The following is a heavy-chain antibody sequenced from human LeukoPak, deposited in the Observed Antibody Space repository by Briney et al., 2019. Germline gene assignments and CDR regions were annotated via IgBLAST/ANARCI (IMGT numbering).Heavy chain of an antibody. CDR3: ARDRGTMVRENLYYYYYMDV. D-gene: IGHD3-10*01. CDR1: GGSISTSNYY. CDR2: IYYSGST. V-gene: IGHV4-61*01. Sequence: SETLSLTCTVSGGSISTSNYYWGWIRQPPGKGLEWIGYIYYSGSTNYNPSLKSRVTISVDTSKNQFSLKLRSVTAADTAVYYCARDRGTMVRENLYYYYYMDVWGKGTTVTISS. J-gene: IGHJ6*03.